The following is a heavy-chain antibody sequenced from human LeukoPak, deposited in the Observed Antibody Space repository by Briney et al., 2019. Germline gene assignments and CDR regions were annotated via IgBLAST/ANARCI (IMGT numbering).Heavy chain of an antibody. J-gene: IGHJ4*02. CDR3: AGYGPGSYPEY. CDR2: ISSSSSDT. CDR1: GFRFSDYY. Sequence: SGGSLRLSCAASGFRFSDYYMNWIRQAPGKGLEWVSYISSSSSDTNYADSVMGRFTISRDNAKNSLYLQMNSLRAEDTAVYYYAGYGPGSYPEYWGQGTLVTVSS. D-gene: IGHD3-10*01. V-gene: IGHV3-11*03.